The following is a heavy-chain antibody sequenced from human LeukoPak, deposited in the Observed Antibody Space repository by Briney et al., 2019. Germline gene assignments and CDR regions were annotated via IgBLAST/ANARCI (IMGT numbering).Heavy chain of an antibody. Sequence: PGGSLRLSCAGSGFSISNYGMNWVRQAPGKGLEWLSYIRSDSSTKYYADSVEGRFTISRDNAQNTLYLQMDSLRAEDTALYYCAREDSGHDDYWGQGTLVTVSS. CDR1: GFSISNYG. V-gene: IGHV3-48*01. J-gene: IGHJ4*02. CDR2: IRSDSSTK. D-gene: IGHD5-12*01. CDR3: AREDSGHDDY.